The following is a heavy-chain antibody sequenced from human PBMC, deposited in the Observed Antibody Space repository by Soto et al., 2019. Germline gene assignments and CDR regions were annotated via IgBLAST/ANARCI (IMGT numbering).Heavy chain of an antibody. V-gene: IGHV3-30*18. CDR3: AKDLSGSYYQRFDY. Sequence: QVQLVESGGGMVQPGRSLRLSCAASGFTFSSYGMHWVRQAPGKGLEWVAVISYDGSNKYYADSVKGRFTISRDNSKNTLYLQMNSLRAEDTAVYYCAKDLSGSYYQRFDYWGQGTLVTVSS. J-gene: IGHJ4*02. CDR2: ISYDGSNK. D-gene: IGHD1-26*01. CDR1: GFTFSSYG.